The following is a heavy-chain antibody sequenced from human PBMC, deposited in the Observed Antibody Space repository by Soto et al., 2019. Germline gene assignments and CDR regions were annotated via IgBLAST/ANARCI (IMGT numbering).Heavy chain of an antibody. CDR2: IYPGDSDT. CDR3: ARHVGDDSSGYYYVGDY. CDR1: GYSFTSYW. J-gene: IGHJ4*02. Sequence: ESLKISCKGSGYSFTSYWIGWVRQMPGKGLEWMGIIYPGDSDTRYSPSFQGQVTISADKSISTAYLQWSSLKASDTAMYYCARHVGDDSSGYYYVGDYWGQGTLVTVSS. V-gene: IGHV5-51*01. D-gene: IGHD3-22*01.